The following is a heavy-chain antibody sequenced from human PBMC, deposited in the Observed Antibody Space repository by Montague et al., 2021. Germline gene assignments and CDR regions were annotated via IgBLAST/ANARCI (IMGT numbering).Heavy chain of an antibody. J-gene: IGHJ3*02. CDR1: GGSISSTSYY. CDR3: ARRMGFVVVTEHDAFDI. V-gene: IGHV4-39*01. CDR2: IYYSGST. D-gene: IGHD2-21*02. Sequence: SETLSLTCTVSGGSISSTSYYWGWIRQLPGTGLEWIGSIYYSGSTYYNPSLKSRVTISADTSKNQFSLRLRSVTAADTAVYYCARRMGFVVVTEHDAFDIWGQGTMVTVSS.